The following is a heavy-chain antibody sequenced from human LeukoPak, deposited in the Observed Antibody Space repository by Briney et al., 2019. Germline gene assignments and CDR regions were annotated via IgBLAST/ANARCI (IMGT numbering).Heavy chain of an antibody. V-gene: IGHV3-23*01. J-gene: IGHJ3*02. CDR3: AREKRYCSSTSCRLDTFDI. D-gene: IGHD2-2*01. CDR1: GFTFSSYA. Sequence: GGSLRLSCAASGFTFSSYAMSWVRQAPGKGLEWVSAISGSGGSTYYADSVKGRFTISRDNAKNSLYLQMNSLRAEDTAVYYCAREKRYCSSTSCRLDTFDIWGQGTMVTASS. CDR2: ISGSGGST.